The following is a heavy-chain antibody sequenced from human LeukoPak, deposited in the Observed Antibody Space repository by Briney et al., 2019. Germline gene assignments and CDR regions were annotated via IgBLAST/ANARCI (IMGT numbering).Heavy chain of an antibody. CDR2: IYYSGST. V-gene: IGHV4-59*11. J-gene: IGHJ6*03. D-gene: IGHD2/OR15-2a*01. Sequence: SETLSLTCTVSGGSISSHYWSWIRQPPGKGLEWIGYIYYSGSTNYNPSLKSRVTISVDTSRNQFSLKLSSVTAADTAVYYCARSSSLSYYYYYMDVWGEGTTVTVSS. CDR1: GGSISSHY. CDR3: ARSSSLSYYYYYMDV.